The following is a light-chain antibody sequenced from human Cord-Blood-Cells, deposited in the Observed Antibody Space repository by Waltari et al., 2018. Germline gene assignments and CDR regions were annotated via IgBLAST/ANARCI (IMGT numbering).Light chain of an antibody. J-gene: IGLJ1*01. Sequence: QSALTQPASVSGSPGQSITIPCTGTSSDVGGYNFVSWYQQHPGKAPKLIIYEVSNRPSGVSNRFSGSKSGNTASLTISGLQAEDEADYYCSSYTSSSTYVFGTGTKVTVL. CDR3: SSYTSSSTYV. V-gene: IGLV2-14*01. CDR1: SSDVGGYNF. CDR2: EVS.